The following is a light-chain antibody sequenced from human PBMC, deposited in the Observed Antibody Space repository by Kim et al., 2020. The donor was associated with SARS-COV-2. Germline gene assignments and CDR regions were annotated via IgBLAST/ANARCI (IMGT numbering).Light chain of an antibody. CDR3: LHDYSYPWA. CDR1: QAIRND. V-gene: IGKV1-6*01. Sequence: ASVGDRRTMTCRASQAIRNDLGWYQKRPGKATRVMISAASILQSRVPSRISGGGYGTDFTITISSLQPEDFATYYCLHDYSYPWAFGQGTKVDIK. CDR2: AAS. J-gene: IGKJ1*01.